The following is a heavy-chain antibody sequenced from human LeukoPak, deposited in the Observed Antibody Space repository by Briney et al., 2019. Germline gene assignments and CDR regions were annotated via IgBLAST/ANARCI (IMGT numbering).Heavy chain of an antibody. D-gene: IGHD3-10*01. V-gene: IGHV4-59*01. CDR3: ARGGGYVSGSYLFDY. CDR1: GGSISSYC. CDR2: IYYSGST. J-gene: IGHJ4*02. Sequence: SETLSLTCTVSGGSISSYCWSWVRQPPGKGLEWIGYIYYSGSTNYNPSLKSRVTISVDTSKNQFSLKLSSVTAADTAVYYFARGGGYVSGSYLFDYWGRGTLVTVSS.